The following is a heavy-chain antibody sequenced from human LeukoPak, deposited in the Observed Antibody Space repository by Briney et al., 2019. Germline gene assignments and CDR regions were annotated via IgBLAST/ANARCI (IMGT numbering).Heavy chain of an antibody. CDR2: ISYDGSNK. Sequence: GGSLRLSCAASGFTFSSYGMHWVRQAPGKGLEWVAVISYDGSNKYYADSVKGRFTISRDNSKNTLFLQMNSLSAEDTAVYYCAKDSTPGLHGYINKRYTSAFDIWGQGTMVTVSS. J-gene: IGHJ3*02. CDR3: AKDSTPGLHGYINKRYTSAFDI. D-gene: IGHD6-13*01. V-gene: IGHV3-30*18. CDR1: GFTFSSYG.